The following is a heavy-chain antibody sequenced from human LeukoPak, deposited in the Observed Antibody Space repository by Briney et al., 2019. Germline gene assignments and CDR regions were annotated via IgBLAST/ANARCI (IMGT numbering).Heavy chain of an antibody. J-gene: IGHJ3*02. Sequence: GESLKISCKGSGYSFTSYWIGRVRQMPGKGLEWMGIIYPGDSDTRYSPSFQGQVTISADKSISTAYLQWSSLKASDTAMYYCARGVVVVAATPDAFDIWGQGTTVTVSS. D-gene: IGHD2-15*01. CDR3: ARGVVVVAATPDAFDI. V-gene: IGHV5-51*01. CDR1: GYSFTSYW. CDR2: IYPGDSDT.